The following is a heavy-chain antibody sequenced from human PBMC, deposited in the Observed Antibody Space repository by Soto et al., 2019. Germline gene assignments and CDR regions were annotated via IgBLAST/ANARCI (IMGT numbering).Heavy chain of an antibody. D-gene: IGHD2-15*01. CDR3: ARVSSRSGSTHRLDY. Sequence: EASVKVSCKASGYTFTSYGISWVRQAPGQGLEWMGWISAYNGNTNYAQKLQGRVTMTTDTSTSTAYMELRSLRSDDTAGYYCARVSSRSGSTHRLDYWGQGPLVTVSS. CDR2: ISAYNGNT. CDR1: GYTFTSYG. V-gene: IGHV1-18*01. J-gene: IGHJ4*02.